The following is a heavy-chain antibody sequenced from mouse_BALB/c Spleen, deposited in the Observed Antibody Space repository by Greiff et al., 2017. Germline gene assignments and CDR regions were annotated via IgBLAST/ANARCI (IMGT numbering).Heavy chain of an antibody. J-gene: IGHJ4*01. CDR1: GYSITSDYA. Sequence: EVKVEESGPGLVKPSQSLSLTCTVTGYSITSDYAWNWIRQFPGNKLEWMGYISYSGSTSYNPSLKSRISITRDTSKNQFFLQLNSVTTEDTATYYCARYDDYAMDYWGQGTSVTVSS. CDR3: ARYDDYAMDY. V-gene: IGHV3-2*02. D-gene: IGHD2-3*01. CDR2: ISYSGST.